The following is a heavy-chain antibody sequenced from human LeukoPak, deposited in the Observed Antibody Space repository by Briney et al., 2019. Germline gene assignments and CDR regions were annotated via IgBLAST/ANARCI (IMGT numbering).Heavy chain of an antibody. J-gene: IGHJ4*02. Sequence: ASLTLSCKASGFAFTKYGFSSVRQAPGQGPESLGWISAYDGRTNYAQNLQGRITLKTDRSMTTAYMELRSLTSDDTAVYYCARDPSNTVGRNIYFDYWGEGSLVSV. V-gene: IGHV1-18*01. CDR2: ISAYDGRT. D-gene: IGHD1-14*01. CDR1: GFAFTKYG. CDR3: ARDPSNTVGRNIYFDY.